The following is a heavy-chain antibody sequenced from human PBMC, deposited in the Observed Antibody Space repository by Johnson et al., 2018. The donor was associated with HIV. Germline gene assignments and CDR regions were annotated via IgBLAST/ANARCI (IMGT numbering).Heavy chain of an antibody. J-gene: IGHJ3*02. CDR3: AKAYSSSWYGLDAFDI. V-gene: IGHV3-9*01. CDR2: ISWNSGSI. Sequence: VESGGGLVQPGRSLRLSCAASGFTFDDYAMHWVRQAPGKGLEWVSGISWNSGSIGYADSVKGRFTISRDNAKNSLYLQMNSLRAEDTALYYCAKAYSSSWYGLDAFDIWGQGTMVTVSS. D-gene: IGHD6-13*01. CDR1: GFTFDDYA.